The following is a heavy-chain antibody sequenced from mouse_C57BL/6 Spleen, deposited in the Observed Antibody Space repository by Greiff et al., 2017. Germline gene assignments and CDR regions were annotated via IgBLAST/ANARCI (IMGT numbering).Heavy chain of an antibody. CDR3: ASIYYDPYYFDY. CDR1: GYTFTSYW. Sequence: QVQLKQPGAELVKPGASVKLSCKASGYTFTSYWMHWVKQRPGQGLEWIGMIHPNSGSTNYNEKFKSKATLTVDKSSSTAYMQLSSLTSEDSAVYYCASIYYDPYYFDYWGQGTTLTVSS. D-gene: IGHD2-4*01. CDR2: IHPNSGST. V-gene: IGHV1-64*01. J-gene: IGHJ2*01.